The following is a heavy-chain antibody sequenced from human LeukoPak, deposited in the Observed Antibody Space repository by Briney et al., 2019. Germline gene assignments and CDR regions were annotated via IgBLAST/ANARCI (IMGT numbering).Heavy chain of an antibody. CDR3: ARDMVNYASWFDP. Sequence: GGSLRLSCAASGFTFSDYYMARIRQAPGKGLEWVSYIGTSGVNIYYADSVKGRFTISRDNAKNSLYLQMNSLRADDTAVYYCARDMVNYASWFDPWGQGTLVTVSS. CDR1: GFTFSDYY. J-gene: IGHJ5*02. V-gene: IGHV3-11*04. D-gene: IGHD2-2*01. CDR2: IGTSGVNI.